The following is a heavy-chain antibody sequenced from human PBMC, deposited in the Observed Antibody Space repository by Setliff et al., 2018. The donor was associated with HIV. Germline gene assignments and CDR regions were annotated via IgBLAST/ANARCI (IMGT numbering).Heavy chain of an antibody. J-gene: IGHJ5*02. CDR2: IYYSGSA. Sequence: SETLSLTCTVSGGSISSSSYYWGWIRQPPGKGLEWIGSIYYSGSAYYSPSLKSRVTISVEPSKNQFSLKLSSVTAADTAVYYCARRKGYCSGPSCLEFSWFDPWGQGTLVTVS. CDR3: ARRKGYCSGPSCLEFSWFDP. V-gene: IGHV4-39*01. D-gene: IGHD2-2*01. CDR1: GGSISSSSYY.